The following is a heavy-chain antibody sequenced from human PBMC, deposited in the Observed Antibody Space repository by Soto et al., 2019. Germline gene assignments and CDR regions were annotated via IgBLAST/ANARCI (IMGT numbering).Heavy chain of an antibody. Sequence: WIRQPPGKGLEWIGSIYYSGSTYYNPSLKSRVTISVDTSKNQFSLKLSSVTAADPAVYYCARLPWYYYDSSESSGAFDIWGQGAMVTVSS. J-gene: IGHJ3*02. CDR3: ARLPWYYYDSSESSGAFDI. D-gene: IGHD3-22*01. CDR2: IYYSGST. V-gene: IGHV4-39*01.